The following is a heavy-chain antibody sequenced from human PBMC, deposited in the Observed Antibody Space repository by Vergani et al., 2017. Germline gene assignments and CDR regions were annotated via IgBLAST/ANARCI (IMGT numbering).Heavy chain of an antibody. CDR3: ARLQLERRGSDGPFDF. J-gene: IGHJ3*01. CDR2: IHHSGDT. CDR1: DSSIITNPY. Sequence: QVQLQESGPGLVKPSETLTLTCDVSDSSIITNPYWGWFRQSPGKGLEWIGCIHHSGDTHYNSSLKSRVSISIVSSSKFSLSLTSVTAADTAIYYCARLQLERRGSDGPFDFWGQGTTVTVSS. D-gene: IGHD1-1*01. V-gene: IGHV4-38-2*01.